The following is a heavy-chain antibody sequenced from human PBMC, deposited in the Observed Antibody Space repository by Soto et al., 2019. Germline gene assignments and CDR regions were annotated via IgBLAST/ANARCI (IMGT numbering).Heavy chain of an antibody. J-gene: IGHJ4*02. CDR1: GGSFSGYY. CDR2: INHSGGT. V-gene: IGHV4-34*01. D-gene: IGHD1-26*01. Sequence: SETLSLTCAVYGGSFSGYYWSWIRQPPGKGLEWIGEINHSGGTNYNPSLKSRVTISVDTSKNQFSLKLSSVTAADTAVYYCARGLIGGPGSSGDWGQGTLVTVSS. CDR3: ARGLIGGPGSSGD.